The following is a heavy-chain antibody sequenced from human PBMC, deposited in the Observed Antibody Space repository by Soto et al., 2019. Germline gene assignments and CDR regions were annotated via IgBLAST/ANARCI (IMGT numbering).Heavy chain of an antibody. CDR3: ARSPNVRYYDILTGYYLPYYYYGMDV. V-gene: IGHV1-2*04. Sequence: ASVKVSCKASGYTFTGYYMHWVRQAPGQGLEWMGWINPNSGGTNYAQKFQGWVTMTRDTSISTAYMELSRLRSDDTAVYYCARSPNVRYYDILTGYYLPYYYYGMDVWGQGTTVTVSS. J-gene: IGHJ6*02. D-gene: IGHD3-9*01. CDR2: INPNSGGT. CDR1: GYTFTGYY.